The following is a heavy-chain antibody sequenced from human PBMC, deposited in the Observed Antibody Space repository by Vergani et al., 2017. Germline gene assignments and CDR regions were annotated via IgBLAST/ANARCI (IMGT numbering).Heavy chain of an antibody. CDR3: GKHTPYTAS. J-gene: IGHJ5*02. Sequence: EVELVQSGPEMRKPGESLKISCKGSEYSFGNYWIGWVRQMPGKGLEWMGIIYPADSDTRYSPSFQGQVTISADKSISTAFLQWDSLKASDTALYYCGKHTPYTASWGQGTLVTVAS. V-gene: IGHV5-51*03. D-gene: IGHD2-21*02. CDR1: EYSFGNYW. CDR2: IYPADSDT.